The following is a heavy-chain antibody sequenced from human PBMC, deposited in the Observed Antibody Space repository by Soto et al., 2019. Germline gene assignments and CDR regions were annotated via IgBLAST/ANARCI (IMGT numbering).Heavy chain of an antibody. CDR3: PRSDIQIITIFGVDNYYYYGMDV. Sequence: EVQLVESGGGLVQPGGSLKLSCAASGFTFSGSAMHWVRQASGKGLEWVGRIRSKHNSYATAYAASVKGRFTISRDDSKNTAYLQMNSLKTEDTAVYYCPRSDIQIITIFGVDNYYYYGMDVWGQGTTVTVSS. D-gene: IGHD3-3*01. J-gene: IGHJ6*02. CDR2: IRSKHNSYAT. CDR1: GFTFSGSA. V-gene: IGHV3-73*02.